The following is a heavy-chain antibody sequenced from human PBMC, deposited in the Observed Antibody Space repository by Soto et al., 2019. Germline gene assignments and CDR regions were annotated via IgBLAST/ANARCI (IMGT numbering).Heavy chain of an antibody. D-gene: IGHD6-13*01. J-gene: IGHJ4*02. V-gene: IGHV1-69*13. CDR1: GGTFSSYA. CDR2: IIPIFGTA. Sequence: SVKVSCKASGGTFSSYAISWVRQAPGQGLEWMGGIIPIFGTANYAQKFQGRVTITADESTSTAYMELSSLRSEDTAVYYCARWSSRAATIPYYFDYRGQRTLLTVSS. CDR3: ARWSSRAATIPYYFDY.